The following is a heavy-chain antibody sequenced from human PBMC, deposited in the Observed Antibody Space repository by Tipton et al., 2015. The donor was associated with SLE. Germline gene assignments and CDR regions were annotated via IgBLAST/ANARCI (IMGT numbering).Heavy chain of an antibody. CDR1: GGSISSSSYY. Sequence: TLSLTCTVSGGSISSSSYYWSWIRQPPGKGPEWIGEISHRGITNYNPSLKSRVTISVDTSKKQFSLKLSSVTAADTAVYYCAREVTVTGGDAFDIWGQGTMVTVSS. J-gene: IGHJ3*02. CDR2: ISHRGIT. D-gene: IGHD4-17*01. CDR3: AREVTVTGGDAFDI. V-gene: IGHV4-39*07.